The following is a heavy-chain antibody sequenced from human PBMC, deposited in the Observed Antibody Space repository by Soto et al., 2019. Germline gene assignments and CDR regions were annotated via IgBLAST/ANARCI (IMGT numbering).Heavy chain of an antibody. V-gene: IGHV4-59*01. Sequence: SETLSLTCTVSGVSISSYYWSWIRQPPGKGLEWIGYIYYSGSTNYNPSLKSRVTISVDTSKNQFSLKLSSVTAADTAVYYCALSPVVPAAMPFDYWGQGTLVT. CDR3: ALSPVVPAAMPFDY. J-gene: IGHJ4*02. CDR1: GVSISSYY. D-gene: IGHD2-2*01. CDR2: IYYSGST.